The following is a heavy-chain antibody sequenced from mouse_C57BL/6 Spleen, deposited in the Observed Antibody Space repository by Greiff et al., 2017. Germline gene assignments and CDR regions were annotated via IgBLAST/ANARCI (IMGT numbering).Heavy chain of an antibody. D-gene: IGHD1-1*01. V-gene: IGHV1-81*01. CDR3: ARSTVVAENYFDY. Sequence: QVQLQQSGAELARPGASVKLSCKASGYTFTSYGISWVKQRTGQGLEWIGEIYPKSGNTYYNEKFKGKATLTADKSSSTAYMELRSLTSEDSAVYFCARSTVVAENYFDYWGQGTTLTVSS. CDR1: GYTFTSYG. J-gene: IGHJ2*01. CDR2: IYPKSGNT.